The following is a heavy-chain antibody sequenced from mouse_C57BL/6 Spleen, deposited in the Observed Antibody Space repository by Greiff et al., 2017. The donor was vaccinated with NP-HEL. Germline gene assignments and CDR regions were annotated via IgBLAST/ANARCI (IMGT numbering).Heavy chain of an antibody. J-gene: IGHJ4*01. CDR2: ISDGGSYT. V-gene: IGHV5-4*03. Sequence: EVKVVESGGGLVKPGGSLKLSCAASGFTFSSYAMSWVRQTPEKRLEWVATISDGGSYTYYPDNVKGRFTISRDNAKNNLYLQMSHLKSEDTAMYYCARGGNYDYYAMDYWGQGTSVTVSS. D-gene: IGHD2-1*01. CDR1: GFTFSSYA. CDR3: ARGGNYDYYAMDY.